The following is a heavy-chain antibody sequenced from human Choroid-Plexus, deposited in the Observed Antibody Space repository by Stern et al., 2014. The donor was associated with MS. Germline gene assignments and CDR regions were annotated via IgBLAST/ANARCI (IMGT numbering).Heavy chain of an antibody. J-gene: IGHJ5*02. V-gene: IGHV3-30*18. Sequence: VQLVESGGGVVQPGRPLRLSCVASGFTFGSCAMHWVRKPPGKGRGGVEGVSYDGSNKYYADSVKGRFTISRDNSQNTLYMQMSSLRPEDTAVYYCAKDRQYLTYFFDHWGQGSLVTVSS. D-gene: IGHD2/OR15-2a*01. CDR2: VSYDGSNK. CDR3: AKDRQYLTYFFDH. CDR1: GFTFGSCA.